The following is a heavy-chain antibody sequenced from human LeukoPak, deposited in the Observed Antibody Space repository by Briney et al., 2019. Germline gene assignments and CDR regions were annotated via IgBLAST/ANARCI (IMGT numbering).Heavy chain of an antibody. D-gene: IGHD5-18*01. Sequence: LSLTCTVSGGSISSGGYYWSWIRQAPGKGLEWVAVISYDGSNKYYADSVKGRFTISRDNSKNTLYLQMNSLRAEDTAVYYCARGLNMRFGYSTDYWGQGTLVTVSS. CDR1: GGSISSGG. CDR3: ARGLNMRFGYSTDY. J-gene: IGHJ4*02. V-gene: IGHV3-30*03. CDR2: ISYDGSNK.